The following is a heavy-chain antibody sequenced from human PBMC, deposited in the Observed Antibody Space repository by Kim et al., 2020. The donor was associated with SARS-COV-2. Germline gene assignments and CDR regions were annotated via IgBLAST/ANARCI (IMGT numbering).Heavy chain of an antibody. CDR1: GYTFTSYG. V-gene: IGHV1-18*04. CDR3: ARDEDPKYNWNGQLDY. CDR2: ISAYNGNT. Sequence: ASVKVSCKASGYTFTSYGISWVRQAPGQGLEWIGWISAYNGNTNYAQKLQGRVTMTTDTSTSTAYMELRSLRSDDTAVYYCARDEDPKYNWNGQLDYWGQGTLVTVSS. J-gene: IGHJ4*02. D-gene: IGHD1-1*01.